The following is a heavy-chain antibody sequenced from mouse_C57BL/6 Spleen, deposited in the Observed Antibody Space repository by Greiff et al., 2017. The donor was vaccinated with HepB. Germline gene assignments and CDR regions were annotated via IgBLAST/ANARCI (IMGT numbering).Heavy chain of an antibody. Sequence: QVQLKESGPGLVAPSQSLSITCTVSGFSLTSYGVHWVRQPPGKGLEWLVVIWSDGSTTYNSALKSRLSISTDNSKSQVFLKMNSHQTDDTAMYYCARQGQLRLGHYYAMDYWGQGTSVTVSS. V-gene: IGHV2-6-1*01. CDR2: IWSDGST. CDR3: ARQGQLRLGHYYAMDY. D-gene: IGHD3-2*02. J-gene: IGHJ4*01. CDR1: GFSLTSYG.